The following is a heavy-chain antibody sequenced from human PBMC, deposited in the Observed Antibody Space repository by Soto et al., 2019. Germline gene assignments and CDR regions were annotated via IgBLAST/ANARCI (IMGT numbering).Heavy chain of an antibody. CDR1: GGTFSSYT. D-gene: IGHD4-17*01. J-gene: IGHJ4*02. Sequence: SVKVSCKASGGTFSSYTISWVRQAPGQGLEWMGRIIPILGIANYAQKFQGRVTITADKSTSTAYMEPSSLRSEDTAVYYCASGAYGDYPFDYWGQGTLVTVSS. CDR2: IIPILGIA. V-gene: IGHV1-69*02. CDR3: ASGAYGDYPFDY.